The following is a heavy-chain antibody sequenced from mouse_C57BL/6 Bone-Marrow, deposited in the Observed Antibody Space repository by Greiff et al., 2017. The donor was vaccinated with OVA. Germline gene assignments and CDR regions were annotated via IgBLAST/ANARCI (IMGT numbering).Heavy chain of an antibody. CDR1: GYTFTEYT. J-gene: IGHJ4*01. CDR2: FYPGSGSI. CDR3: ARHEGTMVADGYAMDY. Sequence: VKLVESGAELVKPGASVKLSCKASGYTFTEYTIHWVKQRSGQGLEWIGWFYPGSGSIKYNEKFKDKATLTADKSSSTVYMVLSRLTSEDSAVFFCARHEGTMVADGYAMDYWGQGTSVTVSS. V-gene: IGHV1-62-2*01. D-gene: IGHD1-1*02.